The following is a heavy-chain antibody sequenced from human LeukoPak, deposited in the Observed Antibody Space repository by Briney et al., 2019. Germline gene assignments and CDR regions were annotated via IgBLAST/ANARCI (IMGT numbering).Heavy chain of an antibody. CDR2: INPNSGDT. D-gene: IGHD6-19*01. CDR1: GYTFTGYY. J-gene: IGHJ4*02. CDR3: AREAGYSSGLDY. V-gene: IGHV1-2*02. Sequence: ASVKVSCKASGYTFTGYYMHWVRQAPGQGLEWMGWINPNSGDTNYAQKFQGRVTMTRDTSISTAYMELSRLRSDDTAVYYCAREAGYSSGLDYWGQGTLVTVSS.